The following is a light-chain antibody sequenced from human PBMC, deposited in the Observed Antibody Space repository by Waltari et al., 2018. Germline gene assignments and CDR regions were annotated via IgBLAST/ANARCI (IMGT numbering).Light chain of an antibody. CDR2: DVS. Sequence: QSALTQPASVSGSPGQSITISCTGTSSDVGGYNYVSWYQQHPGNAPKLMIYDVSNRPSGVSNRFSGSKSGNTASLTISGLQAEDEADYYCSSYTSSRNVFGTGTKVTVL. V-gene: IGLV2-14*03. J-gene: IGLJ1*01. CDR3: SSYTSSRNV. CDR1: SSDVGGYNY.